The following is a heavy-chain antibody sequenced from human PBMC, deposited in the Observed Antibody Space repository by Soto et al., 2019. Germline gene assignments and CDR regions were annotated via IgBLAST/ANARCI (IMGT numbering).Heavy chain of an antibody. J-gene: IGHJ4*02. D-gene: IGHD4-4*01. CDR1: GFTFSDYY. V-gene: IGHV3-11*01. CDR3: VRDHDGSNF. Sequence: ALRLSCAASGFTFSDYYMSWLRQAPGKGLEWLSYISSSGTTIYYADSVKGRFTISRDNAKNSLYLQMNSLRAEDTAVYYCVRDHDGSNFWGQRTLVTVSS. CDR2: ISSSGTTI.